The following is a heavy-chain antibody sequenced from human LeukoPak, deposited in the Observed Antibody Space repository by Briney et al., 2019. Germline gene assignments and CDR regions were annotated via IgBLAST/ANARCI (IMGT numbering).Heavy chain of an antibody. CDR1: GYTFTSYY. D-gene: IGHD6-6*01. CDR2: INPSGGST. CDR3: AREYSSSLGSGDAFDI. J-gene: IGHJ3*02. V-gene: IGHV1-46*01. Sequence: ASVKVSCKASGYTFTSYYMHWVRQAPGQGLEWMGIINPSGGSTSYAQKFQGRVTMTRDTSTSTVYMELSSLRSEDTAVYYCAREYSSSLGSGDAFDIWGQGTMVTVSS.